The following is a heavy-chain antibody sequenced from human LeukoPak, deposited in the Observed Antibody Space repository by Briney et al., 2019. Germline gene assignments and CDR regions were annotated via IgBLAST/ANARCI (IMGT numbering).Heavy chain of an antibody. CDR2: ISSGSTTI. CDR1: GFTFSSYS. CDR3: ERWIKPFDY. J-gene: IGHJ4*02. V-gene: IGHV3-48*01. Sequence: GGSLRLSCAASGFTFSSYSMDWVRQAPGKGLEWVSFISSGSTTIYYADSVKGRFTISRDNAKNSLYLQMNILRAEDTAVYYCERWIKPFDYWGQGTLVTVSS. D-gene: IGHD5-18*01.